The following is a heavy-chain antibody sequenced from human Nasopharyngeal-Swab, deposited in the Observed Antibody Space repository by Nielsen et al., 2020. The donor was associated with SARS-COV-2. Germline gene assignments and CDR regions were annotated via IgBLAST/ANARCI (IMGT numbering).Heavy chain of an antibody. J-gene: IGHJ4*02. V-gene: IGHV1-46*01. CDR3: ASDNGGPYYYGSGSFPPLDY. D-gene: IGHD3-10*01. CDR2: INPSGGST. Sequence: ASVKVSCKASGYTFTSYYMHWVRQAPGQGLEWMGIINPSGGSTSYAQKFQGRVTITADKSTSTAYMELSSLRSEDTAVYYCASDNGGPYYYGSGSFPPLDYWGQGTLVTVSS. CDR1: GYTFTSYY.